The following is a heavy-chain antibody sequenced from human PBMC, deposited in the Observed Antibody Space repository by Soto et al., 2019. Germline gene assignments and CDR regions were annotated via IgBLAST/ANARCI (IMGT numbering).Heavy chain of an antibody. CDR2: FDPEDGET. D-gene: IGHD4-17*01. CDR3: ATDVAYGDYDSLSYFDY. V-gene: IGHV1-24*01. Sequence: GASVKVSCKVSGYTLTELSMHWVRQAPGKGLEWMGGFDPEDGETIYAQKFQGRVTMTEDTSTDTAYMELSSLRSEDTAVYFCATDVAYGDYDSLSYFDYWGQGTLVTVSS. CDR1: GYTLTELS. J-gene: IGHJ4*02.